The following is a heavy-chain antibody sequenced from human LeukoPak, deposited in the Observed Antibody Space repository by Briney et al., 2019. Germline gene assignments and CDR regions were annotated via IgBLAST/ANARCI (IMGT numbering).Heavy chain of an antibody. CDR2: IHHSGSA. J-gene: IGHJ4*02. CDR1: GFTFSSYA. Sequence: GSLRLSCAASGFTFSSYAMSWVRQAPGKGLEWIGQIHHSGSANYNPSLRSRVTISMDTSKNQFSLNLSSVTAADTAVYYCAKHGSYHFDYWGQGTLVTVSS. D-gene: IGHD3-10*01. CDR3: AKHGSYHFDY. V-gene: IGHV4-34*08.